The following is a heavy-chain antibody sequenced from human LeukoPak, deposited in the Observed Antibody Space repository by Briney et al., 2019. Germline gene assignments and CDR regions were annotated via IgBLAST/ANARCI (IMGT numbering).Heavy chain of an antibody. V-gene: IGHV1-8*01. CDR2: MNPNSGNT. Sequence: ASVKVSCKASGYTFTSYDINWVRQATGQGLEWMGWMNPNSGNTGYAQKFQGRVTITRDTSASTAYMELSSLRSEDTAVYYCASCWVRGVSESDYYYYGMDVWGQGTTVTVSS. J-gene: IGHJ6*02. CDR3: ASCWVRGVSESDYYYYGMDV. CDR1: GYTFTSYD. D-gene: IGHD3-10*01.